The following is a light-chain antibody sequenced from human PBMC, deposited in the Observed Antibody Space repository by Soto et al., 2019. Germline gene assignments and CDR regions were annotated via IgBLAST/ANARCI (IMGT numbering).Light chain of an antibody. J-gene: IGLJ1*01. V-gene: IGLV2-14*01. CDR1: SNDVGGYNY. Sequence: QSALTQPASVSGSPGQSITISCTGTSNDVGGYNYVSWYQQHPGKAPKLMIYEVSNRPSGVSNRFSGSKSGNTASLTIAGLQAEDEADYYCNSYTSSSTVFGTGTKLTVL. CDR3: NSYTSSSTV. CDR2: EVS.